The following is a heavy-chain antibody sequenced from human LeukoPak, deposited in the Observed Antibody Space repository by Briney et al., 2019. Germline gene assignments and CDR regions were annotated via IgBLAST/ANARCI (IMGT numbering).Heavy chain of an antibody. D-gene: IGHD6-13*01. Sequence: ASVKVSCKASGYTFTSYGISWVRQAPGQGLEWMGWISAYNGNTNYAQKLQGRVTMTTDTSTSTAYMELRSLRSDDTAVYHCARCRDSSSCSYGMDVWGQGTTVTVSS. J-gene: IGHJ6*02. V-gene: IGHV1-18*01. CDR3: ARCRDSSSCSYGMDV. CDR2: ISAYNGNT. CDR1: GYTFTSYG.